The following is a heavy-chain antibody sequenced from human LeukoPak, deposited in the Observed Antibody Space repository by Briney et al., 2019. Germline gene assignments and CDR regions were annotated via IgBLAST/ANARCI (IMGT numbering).Heavy chain of an antibody. CDR3: ARGTYYDILTGYKYWYFDL. Sequence: SETLSLTCTVSGGSISTYYWTWIRRPPGKGLEWIGYINYSGSSDYNPSLKSRVTISVDTSKNQFSLKLNSVTAADTAVYYCARGTYYDILTGYKYWYFDLWGRGTLVTVSS. CDR1: GGSISTYY. CDR2: INYSGSS. J-gene: IGHJ2*01. D-gene: IGHD3-9*01. V-gene: IGHV4-59*01.